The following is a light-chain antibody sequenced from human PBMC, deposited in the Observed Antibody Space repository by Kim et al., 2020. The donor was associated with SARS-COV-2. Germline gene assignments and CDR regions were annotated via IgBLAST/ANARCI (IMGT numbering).Light chain of an antibody. V-gene: IGKV3-11*01. CDR2: DTS. CDR1: QSISSF. J-gene: IGKJ5*01. Sequence: LAPREDATLSCRASQSISSFLSWYQQKPGQAPRLLIYDTSNRATGIPARFSGGGSGTDFTLTITSLEPEDFAVYYCQQRGNWPLTFGQGTRLEIK. CDR3: QQRGNWPLT.